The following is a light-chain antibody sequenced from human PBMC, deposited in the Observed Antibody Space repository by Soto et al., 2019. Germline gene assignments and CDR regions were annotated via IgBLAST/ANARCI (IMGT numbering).Light chain of an antibody. V-gene: IGLV2-8*01. CDR3: SSFAGYNNLV. CDR1: SSDVGGYNY. CDR2: EVS. Sequence: QSALTQPPSASGSPGQSVTISCTGTSSDVGGYNYVSWYQQHPGKAPKLMISEVSKRPSGVPARFSCSKSGNTASLTVSGLQAEDEADYYCSSFAGYNNLVFCGGTKLTVL. J-gene: IGLJ2*01.